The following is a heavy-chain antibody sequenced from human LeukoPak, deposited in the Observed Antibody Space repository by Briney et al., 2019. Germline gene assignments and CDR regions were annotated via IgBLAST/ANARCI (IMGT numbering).Heavy chain of an antibody. CDR1: GFTFNNYG. CDR2: IRYDGSNE. Sequence: GGSLRLSCAASGFTFNNYGIHWVRQAPGKGLEWVAFIRYDGSNEFYADSVRGRFTISRDNSKNTLYLQINSLRAEDTAVYYCARGIAAAGTALYNWGQGTLLTVSS. J-gene: IGHJ4*02. CDR3: ARGIAAAGTALYN. D-gene: IGHD6-13*01. V-gene: IGHV3-30*02.